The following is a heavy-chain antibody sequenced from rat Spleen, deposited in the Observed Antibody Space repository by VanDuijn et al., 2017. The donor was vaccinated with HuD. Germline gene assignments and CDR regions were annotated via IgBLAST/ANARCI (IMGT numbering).Heavy chain of an antibody. J-gene: IGHJ1*01. CDR2: INPDGGST. V-gene: IGHV5-58*01. CDR1: GFTFSSYW. CDR3: TRTARELYYWYFDF. D-gene: IGHD4-3*01. Sequence: EVQLVESGGGLVQPGRSLKLSCVASGFTFSSYWMYWIRQAPGKGLEWVSSINPDGGSTFYPDSVKGRFTVSRDNAENTVHLQMNSLRSEDTATYYCTRTARELYYWYFDFWGPGTMVTVSS.